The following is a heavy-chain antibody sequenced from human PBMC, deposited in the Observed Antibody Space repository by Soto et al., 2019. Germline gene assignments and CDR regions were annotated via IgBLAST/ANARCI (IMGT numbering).Heavy chain of an antibody. CDR2: MNPNSGNT. CDR3: ARGPATSPSYDILTGYTLRLGFDP. Sequence: GASVKVSCKASGYTFTSYDINWVRQATGQGLEWMGWMNPNSGNTGYAQKFQGRVTMTRNTSISTAYMELSSLRSEDTAVYYCARGPATSPSYDILTGYTLRLGFDPWGQGTLVTVSS. D-gene: IGHD3-9*01. V-gene: IGHV1-8*01. CDR1: GYTFTSYD. J-gene: IGHJ5*02.